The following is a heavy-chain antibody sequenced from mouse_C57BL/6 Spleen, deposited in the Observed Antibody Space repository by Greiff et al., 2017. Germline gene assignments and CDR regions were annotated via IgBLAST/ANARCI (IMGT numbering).Heavy chain of an antibody. CDR2: IDPSDSYT. Sequence: QVQLQQPGAELVMPGASVKLSCKASGYTFTSYWMHWVKQRPGQGLEWIGEIDPSDSYTNYNQKFKGKSTLTVDKSSSTAYMQLSGLTSEDSAVYYCARTGYYGSSWGYYAMDYWGQGTSVTVSS. J-gene: IGHJ4*01. CDR3: ARTGYYGSSWGYYAMDY. CDR1: GYTFTSYW. D-gene: IGHD1-1*01. V-gene: IGHV1-69*01.